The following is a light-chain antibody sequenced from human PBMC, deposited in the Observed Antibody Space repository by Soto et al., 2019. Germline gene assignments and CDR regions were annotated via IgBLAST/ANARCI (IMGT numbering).Light chain of an antibody. V-gene: IGKV1-5*01. J-gene: IGKJ1*01. CDR1: QSISNW. Sequence: DIQMTQSPFTLSASVGDRVTITCRASQSISNWLAWYQQKPGKAPNLLIYDASSLESGVPSRFSGSGSGTEFTLTISSLQPDDFATYFCQQYNSYSPWTFGQGTKVEI. CDR3: QQYNSYSPWT. CDR2: DAS.